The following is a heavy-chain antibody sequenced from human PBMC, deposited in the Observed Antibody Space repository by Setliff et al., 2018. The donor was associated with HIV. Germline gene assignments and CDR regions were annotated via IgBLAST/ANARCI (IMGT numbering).Heavy chain of an antibody. CDR1: GYTFSSYS. CDR2: ISGYNGHT. Sequence: ASVKVSCKASGYTFSSYSISWVRQAPGQGLEWMGWISGYNGHTNYAQKFQGRVIMTTDTSTSTAYMELRSLRSDDTAVYYCTREYFGSGSYVRSFDIWGQGTLVTVSS. J-gene: IGHJ3*02. CDR3: TREYFGSGSYVRSFDI. D-gene: IGHD3-10*01. V-gene: IGHV1-18*01.